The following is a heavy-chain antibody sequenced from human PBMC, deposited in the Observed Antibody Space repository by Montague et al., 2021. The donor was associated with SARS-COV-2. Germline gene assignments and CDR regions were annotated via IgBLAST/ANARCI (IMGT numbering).Heavy chain of an antibody. CDR3: ARGQVTFFAVLIVTPAAGAIDV. D-gene: IGHD3-3*01. CDR2: IHDAGRT. J-gene: IGHJ3*01. CDR1: GGPFTGYY. V-gene: IGHV4-34*01. Sequence: SETLSLTCAVYGGPFTGYYWSWIRQTPGKGLEWIGEIHDAGRTNYNPSFKSRVTISSDTSKNQISLKLTSVTAADTATYCCARGQVTFFAVLIVTPAAGAIDVWGQGTTVTVSS.